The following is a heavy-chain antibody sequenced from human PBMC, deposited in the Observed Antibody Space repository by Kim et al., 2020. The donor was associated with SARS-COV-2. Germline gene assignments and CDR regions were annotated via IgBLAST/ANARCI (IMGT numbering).Heavy chain of an antibody. CDR3: ARERPVRYCSGGTCYQRDDH. Sequence: ASVKVSCKASGYTFTNYGISWVRQAPGQGLEWMGWISAYNANTNYAQKFQGRVTMTTDTSTSTAYMELRSLRSDDTAVYYCARERPVRYCSGGTCYQRDDHWRQGTLVPVPS. J-gene: IGHJ1*01. V-gene: IGHV1-18*04. D-gene: IGHD2-15*01. CDR2: ISAYNANT. CDR1: GYTFTNYG.